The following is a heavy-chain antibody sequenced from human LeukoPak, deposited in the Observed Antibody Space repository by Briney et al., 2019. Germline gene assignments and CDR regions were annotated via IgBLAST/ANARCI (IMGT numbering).Heavy chain of an antibody. Sequence: SETLSLTCTVSDGSISSGGYYWSWIRRHPGKGLEWIGYIYYSGSTYYNPSLKSRVTISVDTSKNQFSLKLSSVTAADTAVYYCARANDPSGYSWFDPWGQGTLVTVSS. J-gene: IGHJ5*02. CDR2: IYYSGST. D-gene: IGHD3-3*01. CDR1: DGSISSGGYY. CDR3: ARANDPSGYSWFDP. V-gene: IGHV4-31*03.